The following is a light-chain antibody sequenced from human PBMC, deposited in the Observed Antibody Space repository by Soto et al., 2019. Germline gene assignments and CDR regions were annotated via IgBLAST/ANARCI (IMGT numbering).Light chain of an antibody. Sequence: QSVLTQPASVSGSPGXXXXXXXTGTSSDVGGYNYVSWYQQHPGKAPKLMIYEVSNRPSGVSNRFSGSKSGNTASLTISGLQAEDEADYYCSSYTSSSTQVFGTGTKLTVL. CDR2: EVS. CDR3: SSYTSSSTQV. CDR1: SSDVGGYNY. V-gene: IGLV2-14*01. J-gene: IGLJ1*01.